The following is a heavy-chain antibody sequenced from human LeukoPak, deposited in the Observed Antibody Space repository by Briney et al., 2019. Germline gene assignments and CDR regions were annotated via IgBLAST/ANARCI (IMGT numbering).Heavy chain of an antibody. CDR3: TPGTSRGGSSGWRPPLARKGRPFDY. J-gene: IGHJ4*02. CDR1: GLTLSNDW. Sequence: GGSLRLSCAASGLTLSNDWMSWVRQAPGKGLEWVGRIKSKTDGGTTDYAAPVKGRFTISRDDSKNTLYLQMNSLKTEDTAVYHCTPGTSRGGSSGWRPPLARKGRPFDYWGQGNLVTASS. V-gene: IGHV3-15*01. D-gene: IGHD6-19*01. CDR2: IKSKTDGGTT.